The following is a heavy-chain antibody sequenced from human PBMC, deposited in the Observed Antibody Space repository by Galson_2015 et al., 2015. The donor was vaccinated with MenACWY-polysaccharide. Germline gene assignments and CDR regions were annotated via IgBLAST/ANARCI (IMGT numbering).Heavy chain of an antibody. V-gene: IGHV4-34*01. CDR3: ARGRSGSGSAVLRGKFDP. J-gene: IGHJ5*02. D-gene: IGHD3-10*01. CDR1: GGSFSGYY. CDR2: INHSGST. Sequence: ETLSLTCAVYGGSFSGYYWSWIRQPPGKGLEWIGEINHSGSTNYNPSLKSRITISVDMSKNQFSLKLSSVTAADTAVYYCARGRSGSGSAVLRGKFDPWGQGTLVTVSS.